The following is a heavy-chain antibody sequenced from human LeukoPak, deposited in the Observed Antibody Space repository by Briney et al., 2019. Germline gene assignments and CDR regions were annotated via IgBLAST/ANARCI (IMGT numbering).Heavy chain of an antibody. CDR2: IKRDGSEK. D-gene: IGHD3-10*01. J-gene: IGHJ4*02. CDR3: ARVRYYASGSFYDY. V-gene: IGHV3-7*04. Sequence: GGSLRLSCAASGFTFRSYWMSWVRQAPGKGLEWVTNIKRDGSEKAYVDSVRGRFTISRDNAETSLYLQMNSLRAEDTAVYYCARVRYYASGSFYDYWGQGTLVTVSS. CDR1: GFTFRSYW.